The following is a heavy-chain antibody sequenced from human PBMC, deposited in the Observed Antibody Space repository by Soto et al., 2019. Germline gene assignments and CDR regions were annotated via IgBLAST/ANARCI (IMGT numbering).Heavy chain of an antibody. CDR2: IYYSGST. Sequence: SETLSLTCTVSGGSISSGDYYWSWIRQPPGKGLEWIGYIYYSGSTYYNPSLKSRVTISVDTSKNQFSLKLSSVTAADTAVYYCARVLYSGSYTPQGFDPWGQGTLVTVSS. V-gene: IGHV4-30-4*01. CDR1: GGSISSGDYY. D-gene: IGHD1-26*01. J-gene: IGHJ5*02. CDR3: ARVLYSGSYTPQGFDP.